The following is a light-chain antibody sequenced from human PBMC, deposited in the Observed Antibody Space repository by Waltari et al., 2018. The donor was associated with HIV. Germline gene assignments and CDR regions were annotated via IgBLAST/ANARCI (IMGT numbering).Light chain of an antibody. CDR3: MQALQTPWT. CDR1: QSVSSKY. CDR2: GAS. J-gene: IGKJ1*01. Sequence: ETMLTQSPGTLSLSQGERATLPCRARQSVSSKYLAWYQQKSGQAPRLLIYGASSRATGTPDRFSGSGSGTDFTLTISRVEAEDVGVYYCMQALQTPWTFGQGTKVEIK. V-gene: IGKV3-20*01.